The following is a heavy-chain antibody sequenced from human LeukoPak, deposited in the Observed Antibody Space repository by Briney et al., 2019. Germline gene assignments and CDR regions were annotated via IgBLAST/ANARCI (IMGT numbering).Heavy chain of an antibody. D-gene: IGHD2-2*01. J-gene: IGHJ5*02. CDR2: MNPNSGNT. Sequence: ASVKVSCKASGYTFTSYDINWVRQATGQGLEWMGWMNPNSGNTGYAQKFQGRVTMTRNTSISTAYMELSSLRSEDTAVYYCARGIILGYCSSTSCYRSWFDPWGQGTLVTVSS. V-gene: IGHV1-8*01. CDR1: GYTFTSYD. CDR3: ARGIILGYCSSTSCYRSWFDP.